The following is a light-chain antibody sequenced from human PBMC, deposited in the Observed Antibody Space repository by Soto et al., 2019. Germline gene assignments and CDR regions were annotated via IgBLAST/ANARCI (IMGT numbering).Light chain of an antibody. CDR1: QAISNS. CDR3: QKYNSVPIT. J-gene: IGKJ5*01. V-gene: IGKV1-27*01. CDR2: AAS. Sequence: DIQMTQSPSSLSASVGDRVTITCRASQAISNSLAWYQQKPGKVPELLIFAASTLQSGVPSRFSGSGSGTDFTLSISSLQPEDVATYYCQKYNSVPITFGQGTRLEIK.